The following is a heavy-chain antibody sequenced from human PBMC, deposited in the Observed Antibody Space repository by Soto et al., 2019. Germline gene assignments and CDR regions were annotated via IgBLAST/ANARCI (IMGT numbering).Heavy chain of an antibody. J-gene: IGHJ6*02. Sequence: QVQLVQSGAEVKKPGSSVKVSCKASGGTFSSYAISWVRQAPGQGLEWMGGIIPIFGTANYAQKFQGRVTITADESTSTAYMELSSLRSEDTAVYYCARPVTNYCDSSVSDNGMDVWGQGTTVTVSS. D-gene: IGHD3-22*01. V-gene: IGHV1-69*01. CDR2: IIPIFGTA. CDR3: ARPVTNYCDSSVSDNGMDV. CDR1: GGTFSSYA.